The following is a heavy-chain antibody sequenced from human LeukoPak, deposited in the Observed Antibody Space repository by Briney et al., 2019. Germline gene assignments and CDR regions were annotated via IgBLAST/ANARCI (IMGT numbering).Heavy chain of an antibody. CDR3: AKHMRATNTYSFFGLDV. CDR1: GAAFSKYG. CDR2: ISRSGDIT. V-gene: IGHV3-23*01. Sequence: PGGSLRLSCAASGAAFSKYGMKWVRQAAGAGLEYISGISRSGDITHYADSVKGRFTISRDNAKNSLYLQLSSLRPEDTTLYYCAKHMRATNTYSFFGLDVWGQGTTVTVSS. D-gene: IGHD1-26*01. J-gene: IGHJ6*02.